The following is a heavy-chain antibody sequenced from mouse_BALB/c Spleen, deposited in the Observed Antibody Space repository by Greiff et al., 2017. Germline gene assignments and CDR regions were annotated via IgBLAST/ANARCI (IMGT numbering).Heavy chain of an antibody. J-gene: IGHJ4*01. CDR3: ARRVSTMITTGMDY. CDR2: ISSGSSTI. CDR1: GFTFSSFG. D-gene: IGHD2-4*01. Sequence: EVQLVESGGGLVQPGGSRKLSCEASGFTFSSFGMHWVRQAPEKGLEWVAYISSGSSTIYYADTVKGRFTISRDNPKNTLFLQMTSLRSEDTAMYDCARRVSTMITTGMDYWGQGTSVTVSS. V-gene: IGHV5-17*02.